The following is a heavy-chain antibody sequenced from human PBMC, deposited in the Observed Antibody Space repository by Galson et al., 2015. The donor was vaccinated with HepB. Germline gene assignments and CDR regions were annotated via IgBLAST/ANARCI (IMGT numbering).Heavy chain of an antibody. V-gene: IGHV3-64*01. J-gene: IGHJ4*02. D-gene: IGHD1-20*01. Sequence: SLRLSCAASGFTFSSYAMHWVRQAPGKGLEYVSAISSNGGSTYYANSVKGRFTISRDNSKNTLYLQMGSLRAEDMAVYYCARAPLYNWNDYWGQGTLVTVSS. CDR1: GFTFSSYA. CDR3: ARAPLYNWNDY. CDR2: ISSNGGST.